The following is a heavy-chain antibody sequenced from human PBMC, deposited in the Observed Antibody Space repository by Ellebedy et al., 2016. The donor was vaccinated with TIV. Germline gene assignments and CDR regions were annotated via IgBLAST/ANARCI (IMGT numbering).Heavy chain of an antibody. CDR2: LSSSGGSA. D-gene: IGHD3-22*01. CDR1: GFTFRNFA. J-gene: IGHJ4*02. V-gene: IGHV3-23*01. CDR3: AKRDSSGYYYGRLDY. Sequence: GESLKISCAASGFTFRNFAMTWLRQAPGKGLEWVSSLSSSGGSADYADSVRGRVTISRDNSKSTLYLQMDSLRADDSAENYCAKRDSSGYYYGRLDYWGQGTLVTVSS.